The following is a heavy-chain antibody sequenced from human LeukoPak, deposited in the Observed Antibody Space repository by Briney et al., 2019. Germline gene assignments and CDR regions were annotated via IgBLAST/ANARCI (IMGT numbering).Heavy chain of an antibody. CDR2: IRSKAYGGTT. CDR3: TTKWYYYDSSGLDY. V-gene: IGHV3-49*04. D-gene: IGHD3-22*01. Sequence: GGSLRLSCTASGSTFGDYAMSWVRQAPGKGLEWVGFIRSKAYGGTTEYAASVKGRFTISRDDSKSIAYLQMNSLKTEDTAVYYCTTKWYYYDSSGLDYWGQGTLVTVSS. J-gene: IGHJ4*02. CDR1: GSTFGDYA.